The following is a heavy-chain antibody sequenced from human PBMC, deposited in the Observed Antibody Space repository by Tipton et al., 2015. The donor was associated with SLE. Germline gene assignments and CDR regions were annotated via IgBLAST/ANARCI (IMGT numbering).Heavy chain of an antibody. Sequence: TLSLTCTVSGGSISSINNYWGWIRQPPGKGLEWTGSIYYSGSTYYNPSLKSRVTVSADTSKNQFSLKLSSVTAADTAMYYCARHRGMVQGVIVPFEYWGQGTLVTVSS. V-gene: IGHV4-39*07. CDR1: GGSISSINNY. D-gene: IGHD3-10*01. J-gene: IGHJ4*02. CDR2: IYYSGST. CDR3: ARHRGMVQGVIVPFEY.